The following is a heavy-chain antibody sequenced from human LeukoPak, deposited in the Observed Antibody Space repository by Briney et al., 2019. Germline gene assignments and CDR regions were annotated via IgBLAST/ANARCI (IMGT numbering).Heavy chain of an antibody. Sequence: PSETLSLTCTDSGGSISSYYWSWIRQPPGKGLEWIGYIYYSGSTNYNPSLKSRVTISVDTSKNQFSLKLSSVTAADTAVYYCARGPLIAVAGFDYWGQGTLVTVSS. CDR1: GGSISSYY. V-gene: IGHV4-59*01. J-gene: IGHJ4*02. CDR2: IYYSGST. D-gene: IGHD6-19*01. CDR3: ARGPLIAVAGFDY.